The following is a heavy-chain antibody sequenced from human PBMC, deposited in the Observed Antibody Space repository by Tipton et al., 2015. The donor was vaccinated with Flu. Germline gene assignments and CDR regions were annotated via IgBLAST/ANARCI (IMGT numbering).Heavy chain of an antibody. CDR1: GYTFTDYY. J-gene: IGHJ4*02. CDR3: ARGGSYRQYEY. V-gene: IGHV1-2*02. D-gene: IGHD1-26*01. Sequence: QSGPEVKRPGASMKVSCKVSGYTFTDYYLHWVRQAPGQGLEWMGWINPNSGGTHYAQKFQGRVTMTRDTSINTAYMELSSLMSDDTAFYYCARGGSYRQYEYWGQGTLVTVSS. CDR2: INPNSGGT.